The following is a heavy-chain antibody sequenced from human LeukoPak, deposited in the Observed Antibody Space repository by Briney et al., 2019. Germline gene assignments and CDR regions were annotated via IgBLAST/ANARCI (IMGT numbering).Heavy chain of an antibody. CDR1: GFTVSSNY. CDR3: ARDPVGAIGYGMDV. J-gene: IGHJ6*02. CDR2: IYSGGST. D-gene: IGHD1-26*01. V-gene: IGHV3-66*01. Sequence: GGSLRLSCAASGFTVSSNYMSWVRQAPGKGLEWVSVIYSGGSTYYADSVKGRFTISRDNSKNTLYLQMNSLRAEDTAVYYCARDPVGAIGYGMDVWGQGTMVTVSS.